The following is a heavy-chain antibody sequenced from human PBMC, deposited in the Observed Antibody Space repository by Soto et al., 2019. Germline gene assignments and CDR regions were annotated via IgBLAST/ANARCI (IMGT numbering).Heavy chain of an antibody. CDR1: GFTFSSYG. V-gene: IGHV3-30*18. J-gene: IGHJ6*02. D-gene: IGHD2-21*02. Sequence: GGSLRLSCAASGFTFSSYGMHWVRQAPGKGLEWVAVISYDGSNKYYADSVKGRFTISRDNSKNTLYLQMNSLRAEDTAVYYCANTICGGDCYYYYGMDVWGQGTTVNVSS. CDR3: ANTICGGDCYYYYGMDV. CDR2: ISYDGSNK.